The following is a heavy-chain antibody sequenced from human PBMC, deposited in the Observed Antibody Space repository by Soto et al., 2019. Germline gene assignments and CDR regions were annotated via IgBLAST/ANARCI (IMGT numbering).Heavy chain of an antibody. CDR3: ARHLRLGESRMFDS. Sequence: GGSLRLSCAASGFSLTNYGLHWVRQTPGKGLEWVATLSFDGSEKNHADSVKGRFTMSRDSSKNTFFLEMNSLRAEDTAVYYCARHLRLGESRMFDSWGQGALVTVSS. J-gene: IGHJ5*01. CDR1: GFSLTNYG. V-gene: IGHV3-33*01. D-gene: IGHD3-10*01. CDR2: LSFDGSEK.